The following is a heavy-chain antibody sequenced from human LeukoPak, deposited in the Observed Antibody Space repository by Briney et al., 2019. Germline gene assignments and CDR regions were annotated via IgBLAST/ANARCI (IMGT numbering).Heavy chain of an antibody. D-gene: IGHD2-21*02. CDR3: VTMELTSCGGDCESEQFQA. CDR2: ISDDGRRK. J-gene: IGHJ1*01. CDR1: GFTFSSYT. V-gene: IGHV3-30*01. Sequence: GRSLRLSCAASGFTFSSYTLHWVRQAPGKGLEWVALISDDGRRKDYVDSVKGRFSISRDNSKNTMYLQMNNPRPEDTAVYYCVTMELTSCGGDCESEQFQAWGQGTLVIVSS.